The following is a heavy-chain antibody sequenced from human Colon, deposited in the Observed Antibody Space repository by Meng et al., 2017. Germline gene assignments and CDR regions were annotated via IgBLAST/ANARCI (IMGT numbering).Heavy chain of an antibody. CDR2: IYYSGST. CDR1: GGSISSGDYY. CDR3: VRENWKSTVDY. J-gene: IGHJ4*02. Sequence: QVQLLESGPGLVKPSQTLSLTGTVSGGSISSGDYYWSWIRQPPGKGLEWIGYIYYSGSTYYNPSLKNRLTISVDASQKQFSLRLTSVTAADTAVYYCVRENWKSTVDYSGQGTLVTVSS. D-gene: IGHD1-1*01. V-gene: IGHV4-30-4*01.